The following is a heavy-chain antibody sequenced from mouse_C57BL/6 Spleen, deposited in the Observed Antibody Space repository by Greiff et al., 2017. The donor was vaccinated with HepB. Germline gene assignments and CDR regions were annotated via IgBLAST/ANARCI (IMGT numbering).Heavy chain of an antibody. Sequence: EVMLVESGGGLVKPGGSLKLSCAASGFTFSSYAMSWVRQTPEKRLEWVATISDGGSYTYYPDNVKGRFTISRDNAKNNLYLQMSHLKSEDTAMYYCARAMVTDFYYAMDYWGQGTSVTVSS. CDR1: GFTFSSYA. D-gene: IGHD2-2*01. CDR2: ISDGGSYT. CDR3: ARAMVTDFYYAMDY. V-gene: IGHV5-4*03. J-gene: IGHJ4*01.